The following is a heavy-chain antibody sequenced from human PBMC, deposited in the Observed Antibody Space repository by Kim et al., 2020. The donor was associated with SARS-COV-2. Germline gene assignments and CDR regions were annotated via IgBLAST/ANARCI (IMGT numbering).Heavy chain of an antibody. J-gene: IGHJ3*02. D-gene: IGHD2-21*01. Sequence: SRVTISVDTSKTQFSLKLSSVTAADTAVYYCARHTRGLHIVVVIPMYAFDIWGQGTMVTVSS. V-gene: IGHV4-39*01. CDR3: ARHTRGLHIVVVIPMYAFDI.